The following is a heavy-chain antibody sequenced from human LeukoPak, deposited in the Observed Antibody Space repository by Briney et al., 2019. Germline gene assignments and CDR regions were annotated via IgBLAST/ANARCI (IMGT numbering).Heavy chain of an antibody. J-gene: IGHJ2*01. Sequence: GPSLRLSCAASGFTFINHGFRWVRQAPGKGLEWVALIGVDGSKKYYADSLKGRITVSRDNSRNTLDLQMSSLRVEDTSVYYCVVVLVPAAVWQFDLWGRGTLVTVSS. CDR1: GFTFINHG. CDR3: VVVLVPAAVWQFDL. CDR2: IGVDGSKK. V-gene: IGHV3-33*03. D-gene: IGHD2-2*01.